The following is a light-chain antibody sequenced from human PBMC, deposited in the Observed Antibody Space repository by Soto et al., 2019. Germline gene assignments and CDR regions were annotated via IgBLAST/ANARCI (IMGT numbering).Light chain of an antibody. Sequence: EIMMTKSPATLSVSPGESATHSCRASQSVSSNLAWHQQKPGQAPRLLMDDASTRATGIPARFSGGGSGTDFTLTIISFQPEDFAVYDWQQNSNRPITFGRGTRVEI. CDR2: DAS. CDR1: QSVSSN. CDR3: QQNSNRPIT. V-gene: IGKV3-15*01. J-gene: IGKJ5*01.